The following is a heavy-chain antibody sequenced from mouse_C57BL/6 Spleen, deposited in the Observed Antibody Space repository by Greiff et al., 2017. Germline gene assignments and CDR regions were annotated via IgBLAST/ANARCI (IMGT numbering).Heavy chain of an antibody. J-gene: IGHJ4*01. CDR2: IHPNSGST. V-gene: IGHV1-64*01. D-gene: IGHD1-1*01. Sequence: QVQLQQPGAELVKPGASVKLSCKASGYTFTSYWMHWVKQRPGQGLEWIGMIHPNSGSTNYNEKFKSKATLTVDKSSSTAYMQLSSLTSEDSAVYYCARGGYCGSLYYAMDYWGQGTSVTVSA. CDR1: GYTFTSYW. CDR3: ARGGYCGSLYYAMDY.